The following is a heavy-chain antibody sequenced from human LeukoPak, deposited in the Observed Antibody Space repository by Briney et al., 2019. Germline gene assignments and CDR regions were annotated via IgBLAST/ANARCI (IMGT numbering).Heavy chain of an antibody. Sequence: SETLSLTCIVTGASLSSGSYYWGWIRQPPGKGLEYIGSIYHSGSAFYNPSLTSRVTISVDTSRNQFSLEVNSVTAADTAVYYCARDVYSSSYYFALDVWGQGTVVTVSS. V-gene: IGHV4-39*07. D-gene: IGHD6-13*01. CDR3: ARDVYSSSYYFALDV. CDR2: IYHSGSA. J-gene: IGHJ3*01. CDR1: GASLSSGSYY.